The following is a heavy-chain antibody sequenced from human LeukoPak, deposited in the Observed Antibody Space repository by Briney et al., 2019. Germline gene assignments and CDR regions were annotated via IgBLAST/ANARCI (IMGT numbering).Heavy chain of an antibody. V-gene: IGHV5-51*01. CDR3: ARRRSTLDAFDI. CDR2: IYPGDSDT. CDR1: GYSFTTNW. D-gene: IGHD3-10*01. J-gene: IGHJ3*02. Sequence: GESLKISCKGGGYSFTTNWIGWVRQMPGKGLEWMGIIYPGDSDTKYSPSFQGQVTMSTDKSISTAYLKWSSLKASDTAIYYCARRRSTLDAFDIWGQGTMVTVSS.